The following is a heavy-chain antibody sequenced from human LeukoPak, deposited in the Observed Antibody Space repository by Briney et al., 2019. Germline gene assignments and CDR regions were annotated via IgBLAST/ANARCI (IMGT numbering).Heavy chain of an antibody. CDR1: GFTFSSYA. Sequence: PGGSLRLSCAASGFTFSSYAMSWVRQAPGKGLEGVSPISGSGGSTYYADSVKGRFTISRDNSKNTLYLQMNSLRAEDTAVYYCAKVASLYSSGLYFDYWGQGTLVTVSS. V-gene: IGHV3-23*01. CDR3: AKVASLYSSGLYFDY. J-gene: IGHJ4*02. D-gene: IGHD6-19*01. CDR2: ISGSGGST.